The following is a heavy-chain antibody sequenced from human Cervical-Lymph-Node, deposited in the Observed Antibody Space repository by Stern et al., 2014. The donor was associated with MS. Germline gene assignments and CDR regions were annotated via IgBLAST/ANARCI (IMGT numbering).Heavy chain of an antibody. CDR2: TYPGDSET. V-gene: IGHV5-51*01. J-gene: IGHJ4*02. CDR3: ARQTTAWASDV. CDR1: GFKFSIYW. Sequence: EVQLVHSGAELIRPGESLKISCKGSGFKFSIYWIAWVRQLPGKGLEWMGITYPGDSETRYSPSFQGQVTMSADKSTSTAYLQWSSLNASDTAMYFCARQTTAWASDVWGQGTLVTVSS. D-gene: IGHD1-14*01.